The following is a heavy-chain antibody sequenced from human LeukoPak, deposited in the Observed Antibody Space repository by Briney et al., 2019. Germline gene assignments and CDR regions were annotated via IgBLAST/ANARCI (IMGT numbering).Heavy chain of an antibody. Sequence: ASVKVSCKASGGTFSSYAISWVRQAPGQGLEWMGGIIPIFGTANYAQKFQGRVTITTDESTSTAYMELSSLRSEDTAVYYCARDYYYDPRGSAFDIWGQGTMVTVSS. V-gene: IGHV1-69*05. J-gene: IGHJ3*02. CDR1: GGTFSSYA. D-gene: IGHD3-22*01. CDR2: IIPIFGTA. CDR3: ARDYYYDPRGSAFDI.